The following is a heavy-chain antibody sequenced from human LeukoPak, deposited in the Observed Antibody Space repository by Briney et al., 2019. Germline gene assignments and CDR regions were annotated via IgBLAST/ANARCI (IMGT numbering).Heavy chain of an antibody. CDR1: GFIFSSYG. Sequence: GGSLRLSCAASGFIFSSYGMHWVRQAPGKGLEWVAFIRYDGSNKYYADSVKGRFTISRDNSKNTLYLQMNSLRAEDTAVYYCAKSPLRYFDWPRNYYFDYWGQGTLVTVSS. D-gene: IGHD3-9*01. CDR2: IRYDGSNK. J-gene: IGHJ4*02. CDR3: AKSPLRYFDWPRNYYFDY. V-gene: IGHV3-30*02.